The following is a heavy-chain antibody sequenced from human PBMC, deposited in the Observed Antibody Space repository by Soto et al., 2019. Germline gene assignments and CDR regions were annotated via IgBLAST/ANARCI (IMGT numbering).Heavy chain of an antibody. CDR1: GYTFTSYD. V-gene: IGHV1-8*01. CDR2: MNPNSGNT. J-gene: IGHJ6*02. CDR3: ARSLSSSWYNYYYYGMDV. Sequence: VKVSCKASGYTFTSYDINWVRQATGQGLEWMGWMNPNSGNTGYAQKFQGRVTMTRNTSISTAYMELSSLRSEDTAVYYCARSLSSSWYNYYYYGMDVWGQGTTVTVSS. D-gene: IGHD6-13*01.